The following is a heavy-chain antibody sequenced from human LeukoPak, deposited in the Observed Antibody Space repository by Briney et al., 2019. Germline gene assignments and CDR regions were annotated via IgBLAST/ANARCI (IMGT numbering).Heavy chain of an antibody. CDR2: IIPIFGTA. J-gene: IGHJ4*02. CDR1: GGTFSSYA. Sequence: SVKVSCKASGGTFSSYAISWVRQAPGQGLEWMGGIIPIFGTANYAQKFQGRVTITADESTSTAYMELSSLRSEDTAVYYCARVPSGGCSSTSCYPLWYFDYWGQGTLVTVSS. D-gene: IGHD2-2*01. CDR3: ARVPSGGCSSTSCYPLWYFDY. V-gene: IGHV1-69*13.